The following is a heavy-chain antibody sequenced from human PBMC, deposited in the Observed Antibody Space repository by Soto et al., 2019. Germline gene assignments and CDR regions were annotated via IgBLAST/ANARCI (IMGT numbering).Heavy chain of an antibody. CDR2: INPSGGST. Sequence: GASVKVSCKASGDTFTSYYMHWVRQAPGQGLEWMGIINPSGGSTSYAQKFQGRVTMTRDTSTSTVYMELSSLRSEDTAVYYCARALNDILTGYFVFPPDAFDIWGQGTMVTVSS. D-gene: IGHD3-9*01. V-gene: IGHV1-46*01. CDR3: ARALNDILTGYFVFPPDAFDI. CDR1: GDTFTSYY. J-gene: IGHJ3*02.